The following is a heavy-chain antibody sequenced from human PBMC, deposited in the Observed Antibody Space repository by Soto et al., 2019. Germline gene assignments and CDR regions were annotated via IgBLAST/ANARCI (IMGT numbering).Heavy chain of an antibody. CDR1: GGSINSGR. Sequence: SETLSLTCTVSGGSINSGRWSWIRQPAGKGLGWEGRVYISGTPDYNPSPNSRAPMSVETSKNQFSLKLSSVTAADTAVYYCARDIASYAYGEGYWGQGIQVTVSS. CDR3: ARDIASYAYGEGY. CDR2: VYISGTP. J-gene: IGHJ4*02. V-gene: IGHV4-4*07. D-gene: IGHD2-21*01.